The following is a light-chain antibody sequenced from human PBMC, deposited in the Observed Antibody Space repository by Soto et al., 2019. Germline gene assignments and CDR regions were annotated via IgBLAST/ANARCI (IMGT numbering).Light chain of an antibody. V-gene: IGKV3-15*01. CDR3: QEYNNWHPIT. CDR1: QNIITK. J-gene: IGKJ4*01. CDR2: GAS. Sequence: EIVMTHSPATLSVSPWERATLSCRASQNIITKLAWYQQKPGQAPRLLIYGASTRATGIPVRFSGSGYGTEFTLTITSLQSEDSAVYYCQEYNNWHPITFGGGTKVDIK.